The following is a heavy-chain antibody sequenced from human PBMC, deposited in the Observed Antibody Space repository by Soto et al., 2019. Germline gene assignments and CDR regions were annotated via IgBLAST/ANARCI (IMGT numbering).Heavy chain of an antibody. V-gene: IGHV1-3*01. D-gene: IGHD4-4*01. J-gene: IGHJ6*02. CDR3: ARDREKTVTTDYYYGMDV. CDR1: GYTFTSYA. Sequence: ASVKVSCKASGYTFTSYAMHWVRQAPGQRLEWMGWINAGNGNTKYSQKFQGRVTITRDTSASTAYMELSSLRSEDTAVYYCARDREKTVTTDYYYGMDVWGQGTTVTVSS. CDR2: INAGNGNT.